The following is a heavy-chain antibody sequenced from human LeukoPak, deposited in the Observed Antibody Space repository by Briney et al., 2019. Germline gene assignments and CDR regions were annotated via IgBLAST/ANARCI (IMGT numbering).Heavy chain of an antibody. CDR3: ARDPSYYYDSSFL. CDR2: IRYDGSNK. Sequence: GGSLRLSCAASGFTFSSYGMHWVRQAPGKGLEWVAFIRYDGSNKYYADSVKGRFTISRDNSKNTLYLQMNSLRAEDTAVYYCARDPSYYYDSSFLWGQGTLVTVSS. D-gene: IGHD3-22*01. V-gene: IGHV3-30*02. J-gene: IGHJ4*02. CDR1: GFTFSSYG.